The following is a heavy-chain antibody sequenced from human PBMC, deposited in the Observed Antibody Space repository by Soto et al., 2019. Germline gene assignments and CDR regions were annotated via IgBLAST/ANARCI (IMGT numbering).Heavy chain of an antibody. CDR2: VDYSGTA. D-gene: IGHD1-20*01. CDR3: ARITGRHLDY. CDR1: SGSISVTDVF. J-gene: IGHJ4*02. V-gene: IGHV4-39*01. Sequence: SETLSLTCTVSSGSISVTDVFWGWVRQPPGKGLEWIGKVDYSGTAYFSPSLATRVTFHVDTSKNQFSLTLYSVTAADTAVYYCARITGRHLDYWGQGILVTVSS.